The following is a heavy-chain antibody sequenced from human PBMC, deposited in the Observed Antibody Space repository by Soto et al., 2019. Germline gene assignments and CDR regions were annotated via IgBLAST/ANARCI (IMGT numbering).Heavy chain of an antibody. V-gene: IGHV3-53*01. CDR3: AIDLHYGSSSYVSYYNGMDV. CDR2: IYSGGST. J-gene: IGHJ6*02. D-gene: IGHD3-10*01. Sequence: GSLRLSCAASGFTVSSNYMSWVRQAPGKGLEWVSVIYSGGSTYYADSVKGRFTISRDNSKNTLYLQMKSLRAEDTAVYYCAIDLHYGSSSYVSYYNGMDVWGQESTVTFS. CDR1: GFTVSSNY.